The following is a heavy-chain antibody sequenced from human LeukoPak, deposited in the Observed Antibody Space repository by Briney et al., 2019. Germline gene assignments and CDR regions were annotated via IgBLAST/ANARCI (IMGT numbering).Heavy chain of an antibody. CDR1: GYTFTSYY. CDR3: ARAGSSGWNYYYGMDV. CDR2: INPSGCST. Sequence: ASVKVSCKASGYTFTSYYMHWVRQAPGQGLEWMGIINPSGCSTSYAQKFQGRVTMTRDTSTSTVYMELSSLRSEDTAVYYCARAGSSGWNYYYGMDVWGQGTTVTVSS. D-gene: IGHD6-19*01. V-gene: IGHV1-46*01. J-gene: IGHJ6*02.